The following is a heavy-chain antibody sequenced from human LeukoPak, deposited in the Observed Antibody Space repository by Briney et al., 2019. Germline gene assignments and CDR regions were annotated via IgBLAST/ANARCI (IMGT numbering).Heavy chain of an antibody. V-gene: IGHV3-64D*09. CDR2: ISSNGGST. D-gene: IGHD6-6*01. CDR1: GFTFSSDA. Sequence: GGSLRLSCSASGFTFSSDAMHWVRQAPGQGLEYVSGISSNGGSTYYADSVKGRFTISRDNSKNTLYLQMSSLRAEDTAVYYCAKNRLGSTYSSSSLGGQGTLVTVSS. J-gene: IGHJ4*02. CDR3: AKNRLGSTYSSSSL.